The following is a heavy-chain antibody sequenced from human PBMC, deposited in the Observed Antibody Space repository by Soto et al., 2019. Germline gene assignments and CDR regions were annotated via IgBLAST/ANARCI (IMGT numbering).Heavy chain of an antibody. V-gene: IGHV3-74*01. Sequence: PGGSLRLSCAASGFTFSSYWMHWVRQAPGKGLVWVSRIKSDGSSTTYADSVKGRFTISRDNARNTLYLQMNSLRAEYTAVYYCAGTRSGPDAFDIWGQGTMVTVSS. CDR3: AGTRSGPDAFDI. J-gene: IGHJ3*02. CDR1: GFTFSSYW. CDR2: IKSDGSST. D-gene: IGHD3-10*01.